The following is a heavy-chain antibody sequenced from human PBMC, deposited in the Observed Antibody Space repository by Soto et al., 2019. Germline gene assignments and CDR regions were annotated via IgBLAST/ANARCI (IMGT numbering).Heavy chain of an antibody. V-gene: IGHV6-1*01. Sequence: PSQTLSLTCAISGDSVSSNSAAWNWIRQSPSRGLEWLGRTYYRSKWYNDYAVSVKSRITLNPDTSKNQFSLQLNSVTPEDTAVYYCARAPVELELHYYYYYMDVWGKGTTVTVSS. J-gene: IGHJ6*03. CDR3: ARAPVELELHYYYYYMDV. CDR1: GDSVSSNSAA. CDR2: TYYRSKWYN. D-gene: IGHD1-7*01.